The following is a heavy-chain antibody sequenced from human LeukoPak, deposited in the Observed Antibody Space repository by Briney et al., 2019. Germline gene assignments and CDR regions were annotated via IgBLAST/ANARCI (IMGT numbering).Heavy chain of an antibody. Sequence: GGSLRLSCAASGFTFSSYSMNWVRQGPGKGLEWVSSISSSSYIYYADSVKGRFTISRDNAKNSLYLQMNSLRAEESAVYYCARGPVAGTPHANDYWGQGTLVTVSS. J-gene: IGHJ4*02. CDR3: ARGPVAGTPHANDY. V-gene: IGHV3-21*01. CDR1: GFTFSSYS. CDR2: ISSSSYI. D-gene: IGHD6-19*01.